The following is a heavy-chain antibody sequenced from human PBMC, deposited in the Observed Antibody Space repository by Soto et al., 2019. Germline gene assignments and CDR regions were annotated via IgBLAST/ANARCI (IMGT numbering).Heavy chain of an antibody. Sequence: EVQLVESGGDLVQPGESLRLSCAASGFTFSYYWMSWVRQGPWEGLEWVANIKEDGTEKYYFDSFNGRFTISRDNAKNSLYLQMNSLRAEDTAVYYCVRGITTGGDHWGQGSLVTVTS. D-gene: IGHD7-27*01. CDR1: GFTFSYYW. V-gene: IGHV3-7*01. CDR2: IKEDGTEK. CDR3: VRGITTGGDH. J-gene: IGHJ4*02.